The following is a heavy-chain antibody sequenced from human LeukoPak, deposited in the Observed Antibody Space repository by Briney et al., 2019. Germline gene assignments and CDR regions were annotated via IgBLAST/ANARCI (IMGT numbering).Heavy chain of an antibody. CDR1: GFTFGSYG. V-gene: IGHV3-23*01. CDR2: ITPNADRA. D-gene: IGHD3-22*01. Sequence: GGSLRLSCAASGFTFGSYGMSWVRQAPGRGLEWVSFITPNADRASYADSVEGRFTISRDNPRNTLYMQMYSLRDEDTAVYYCAIMHGYYDGSGYWVQWGQGTLVTVSS. J-gene: IGHJ1*01. CDR3: AIMHGYYDGSGYWVQ.